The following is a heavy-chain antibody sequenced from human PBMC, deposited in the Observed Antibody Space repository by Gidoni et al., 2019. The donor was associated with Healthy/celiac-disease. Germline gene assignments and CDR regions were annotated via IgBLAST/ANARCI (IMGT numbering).Heavy chain of an antibody. CDR2: INTNTGKP. D-gene: IGHD4-17*01. V-gene: IGHV7-4-1*02. J-gene: IGHJ4*02. CDR3: ARELPDYGDYVFDY. CDR1: GYTFTSYA. Sequence: QVQLVQSGSELKKPGASVKVSCKASGYTFTSYAMNWVRQAPGQGLEWMGWINTNTGKPTYAQGVTGRFVFSLDTSVSTEYLQISSLKAEDTAVYYCARELPDYGDYVFDYWGQGTLVTVSS.